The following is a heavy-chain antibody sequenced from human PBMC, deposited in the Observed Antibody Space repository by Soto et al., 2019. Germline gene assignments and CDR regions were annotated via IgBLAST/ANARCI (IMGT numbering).Heavy chain of an antibody. CDR2: ISADGGGT. V-gene: IGHV3-23*01. CDR3: AKIDSGSEVCY. Sequence: HPGGSLRLSCAASGFTFSTYAMSWVRQAPGKGLEWVSSISADGGGTYYGDSVKGRFTTSKDNSKNTLYLQMNSLRAEDTAVYHCAKIDSGSEVCYWGQGTLVTVSS. J-gene: IGHJ4*02. D-gene: IGHD3-10*01. CDR1: GFTFSTYA.